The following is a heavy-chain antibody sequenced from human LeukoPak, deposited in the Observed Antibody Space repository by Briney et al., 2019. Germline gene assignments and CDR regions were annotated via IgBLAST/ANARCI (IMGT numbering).Heavy chain of an antibody. D-gene: IGHD3-9*01. CDR2: ISGSGDST. CDR3: AKIPFNDILYYFDY. V-gene: IGHV3-23*01. J-gene: IGHJ4*02. Sequence: GGSLRLSCTASGFNFSSYSMTWVRQAPGKGLEWVSAISGSGDSTYYVDSVEGRFTISRDNSKNTLYLQMNSLRAEDTAVYCCAKIPFNDILYYFDYWGQGTLVTVSS. CDR1: GFNFSSYS.